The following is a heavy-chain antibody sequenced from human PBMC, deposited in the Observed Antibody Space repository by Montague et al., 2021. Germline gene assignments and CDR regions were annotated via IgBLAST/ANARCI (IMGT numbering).Heavy chain of an antibody. CDR1: GGSISSGGYN. D-gene: IGHD3-10*01. V-gene: IGHV4-31*01. CDR2: IFFSGNT. CDR3: ARAEDYYGSGSYLGFDS. J-gene: IGHJ4*02. Sequence: TLSLTCTVSGGSISSGGYNWSWIPLIPGKGLEGIGYIFFSGNTYYNPSLKIPVTISADTSKNHFSLKLSSVTAADTAVYYCARAEDYYGSGSYLGFDSWGQGTLVTVSS.